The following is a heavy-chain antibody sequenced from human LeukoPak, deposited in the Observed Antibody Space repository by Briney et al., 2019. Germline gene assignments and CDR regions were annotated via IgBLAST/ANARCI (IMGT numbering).Heavy chain of an antibody. D-gene: IGHD6-13*01. CDR3: ARVSSSWYQDWYFDL. CDR2: IDTSGNT. V-gene: IGHV4-4*07. Sequence: PSETLSLTCTVSGGSISSYYWSWIRQPAGKGLEWIGRIDTSGNTNYKPSLKSRVTMSVDTSKNQFSLKLSSVTAADTAVYYCARVSSSWYQDWYFDLWGRGTLVTVSS. CDR1: GGSISSYY. J-gene: IGHJ2*01.